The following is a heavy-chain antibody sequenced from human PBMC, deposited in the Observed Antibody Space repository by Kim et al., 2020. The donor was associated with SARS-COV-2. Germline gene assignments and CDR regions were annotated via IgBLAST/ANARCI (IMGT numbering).Heavy chain of an antibody. D-gene: IGHD5-18*01. V-gene: IGHV5-51*01. CDR3: ARQSDSYGNVHDY. CDR1: GYSFTSYW. J-gene: IGHJ4*02. Sequence: GESLKISCKGSGYSFTSYWIGWVRQMLGKGLEWMGIIYPGDSDTRYSPSFQGQVTISADKSISTAYLQWSSLKASDTAMYYCARQSDSYGNVHDYWGQGTLVTVSS. CDR2: IYPGDSDT.